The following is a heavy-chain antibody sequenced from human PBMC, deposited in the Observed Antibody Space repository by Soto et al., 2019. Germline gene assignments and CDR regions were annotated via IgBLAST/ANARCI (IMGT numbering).Heavy chain of an antibody. CDR1: GFTFSSYA. D-gene: IGHD3-10*01. Sequence: PGGSLRLSCAASGFTFSSYAMSWVRQAPGKGLEWVSAISGSGGSTYYADSVKGRFTISRDNSKNTLYMQMNSLRADDTAVYYCAKEAPGNSRYPSGNNYWGQGTLVTVSS. V-gene: IGHV3-23*01. CDR3: AKEAPGNSRYPSGNNY. J-gene: IGHJ4*02. CDR2: ISGSGGST.